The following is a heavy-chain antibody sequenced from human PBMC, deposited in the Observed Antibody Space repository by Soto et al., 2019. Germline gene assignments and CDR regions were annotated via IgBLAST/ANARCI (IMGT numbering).Heavy chain of an antibody. CDR2: ISARGGSS. D-gene: IGHD5-12*01. CDR1: GFSFSSYA. Sequence: EVQLLESGGGLVQPGGSLRLSCAASGFSFSSYAMVWVRQAPGKGLEWVSVISARGGSSYFADSVKGRFTISRDNSKNVLSLEMNSLRAEDTAIYCCAKGSIEYSASVDNWGQGTLVLVSS. V-gene: IGHV3-23*01. CDR3: AKGSIEYSASVDN. J-gene: IGHJ4*02.